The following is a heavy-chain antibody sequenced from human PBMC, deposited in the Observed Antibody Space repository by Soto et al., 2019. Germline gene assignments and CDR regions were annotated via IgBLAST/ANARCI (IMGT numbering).Heavy chain of an antibody. J-gene: IGHJ4*02. D-gene: IGHD4-17*01. CDR2: IYSGGYT. Sequence: PGGSLRLSCAASGFTVSSNYMSWVRQAPGKGLEWVSLIYSGGYTYYADSVKGRFTISRDNSKNTLYLQMNSLRAEDTAVYYCARDWPDYGDYEWGQGTLVTVAS. V-gene: IGHV3-53*01. CDR3: ARDWPDYGDYE. CDR1: GFTVSSNY.